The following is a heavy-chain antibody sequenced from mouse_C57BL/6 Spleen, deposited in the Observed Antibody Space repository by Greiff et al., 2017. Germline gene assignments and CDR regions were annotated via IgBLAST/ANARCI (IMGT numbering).Heavy chain of an antibody. Sequence: QVHVKQPGAELVMPGASVKLSCKASGYTFTSYWMHWVKQRPGQGLEWIGEIDPSDSYTNYNQKFKGKSTLTVDKSSSTAYMQLSSLTSEDSAVFYCARRDYDYDEGYYYAMDYWGQGTSGTVSS. V-gene: IGHV1-69*01. CDR3: ARRDYDYDEGYYYAMDY. D-gene: IGHD2-4*01. CDR2: IDPSDSYT. J-gene: IGHJ4*01. CDR1: GYTFTSYW.